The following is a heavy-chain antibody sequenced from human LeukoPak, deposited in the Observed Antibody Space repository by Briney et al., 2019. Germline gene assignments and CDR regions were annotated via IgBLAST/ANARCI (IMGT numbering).Heavy chain of an antibody. J-gene: IGHJ4*02. V-gene: IGHV4-31*03. CDR1: GGSISSGGYY. CDR2: IYYSGST. Sequence: PSQTLSLTCTVSGGSISSGGYYWSWIRQHPGKGLEWIGYIYYSGSTYYNPSLKSRVTISVDTSKNQFSLKLSSVTAADTAVYYYASLPITAYYFDYWGQGTLVTVSS. D-gene: IGHD3-10*01. CDR3: ASLPITAYYFDY.